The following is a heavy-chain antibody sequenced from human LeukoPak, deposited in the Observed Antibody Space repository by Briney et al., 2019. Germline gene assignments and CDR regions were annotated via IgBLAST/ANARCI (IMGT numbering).Heavy chain of an antibody. CDR2: TYYRSKWNY. V-gene: IGHV6-1*01. CDR3: ARDPSDDQGLDC. J-gene: IGHJ4*02. Sequence: SQTLSLTYAISGDSVSSNTAAWYWIRQSPSRGLEWLGRTYYRSKWNYQYAVSVRSRITINVDTSKNQFSLQLNSVTPEDTAVYYCARDPSDDQGLDCWGQGTLVTVSS. D-gene: IGHD3-16*01. CDR1: GDSVSSNTAA.